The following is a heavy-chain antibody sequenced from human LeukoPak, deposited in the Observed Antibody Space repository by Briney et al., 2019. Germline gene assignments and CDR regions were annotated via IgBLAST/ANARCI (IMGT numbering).Heavy chain of an antibody. CDR2: ISGSDGST. CDR1: VFSFSSYA. V-gene: IGHV3-23*01. Sequence: GGSLRLSCAASVFSFSSYAMSWVLQAPGKGLEWVSGISGSDGSTYYADSVKGRFTISRDNSKNTLYLQMNSLRAEDMAVYYCAKDGGQGADYWGQGTLVSVSS. D-gene: IGHD3-16*01. CDR3: AKDGGQGADY. J-gene: IGHJ4*02.